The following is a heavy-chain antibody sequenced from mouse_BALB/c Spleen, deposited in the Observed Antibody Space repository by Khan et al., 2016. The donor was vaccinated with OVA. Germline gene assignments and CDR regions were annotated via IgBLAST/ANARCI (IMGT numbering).Heavy chain of an antibody. J-gene: IGHJ3*01. D-gene: IGHD2-14*01. Sequence: QVQLKQSGAELARPGASVKMSCKASGYTFTSYTIHWIKERPGQGLEWIGYINPSNGYTNYNQKFKDKATLTTDKSSTTAYLQLSSLTSDDSAAYNCVSDGANHRNDGWFAYWGQGTLVTVSA. CDR2: INPSNGYT. V-gene: IGHV1-4*01. CDR1: GYTFTSYT. CDR3: VSDGANHRNDGWFAY.